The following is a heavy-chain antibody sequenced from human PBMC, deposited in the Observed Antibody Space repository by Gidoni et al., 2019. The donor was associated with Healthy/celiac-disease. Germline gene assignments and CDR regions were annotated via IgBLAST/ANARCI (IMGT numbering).Heavy chain of an antibody. CDR2: INHSGST. J-gene: IGHJ4*02. CDR1: GGSFSGYY. D-gene: IGHD6-19*01. CDR3: ALSSGWTTPADY. Sequence: QVQLQQWGAGLLKPSETLSLTCAVYGGSFSGYYWSWIRQPPGKGLEWSGEINHSGSTNYNPSIKRRVTISVDTSKNQFSRKLSSVTAAETAVYYCALSSGWTTPADYWGQGTLVTVSS. V-gene: IGHV4-34*01.